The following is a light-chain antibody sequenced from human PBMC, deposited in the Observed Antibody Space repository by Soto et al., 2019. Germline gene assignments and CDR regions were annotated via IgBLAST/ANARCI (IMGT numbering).Light chain of an antibody. CDR1: QSVSSN. CDR3: QQYNNWPPWT. V-gene: IGKV3-15*01. J-gene: IGKJ1*01. CDR2: GAS. Sequence: EIVMTQSPVTLSVSPGERATLSCRASQSVSSNLAWYQQKPGQAPRLLIYGASTRATGIPARFSGSGSGTEFTLNISRLQAEDFAGYYWQQYNNWPPWTFGQGTKVEIK.